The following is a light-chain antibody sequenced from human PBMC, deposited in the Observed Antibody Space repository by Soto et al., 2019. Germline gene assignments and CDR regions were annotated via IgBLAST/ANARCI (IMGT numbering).Light chain of an antibody. Sequence: AIRMTQSPSSLSASTGDRVTITCRASQGISSYLAWYQQKPGKAPKLLIYAASTLQSGVPSRFSGSGSGTDFTLTISCLQSEDFATYYYQQYYSHPWTFGQGTKVEIK. V-gene: IGKV1-8*01. J-gene: IGKJ1*01. CDR2: AAS. CDR3: QQYYSHPWT. CDR1: QGISSY.